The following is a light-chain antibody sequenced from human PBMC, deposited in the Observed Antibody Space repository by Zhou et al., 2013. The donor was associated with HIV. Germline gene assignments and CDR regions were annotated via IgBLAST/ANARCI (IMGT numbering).Light chain of an antibody. V-gene: IGKV3-15*01. CDR1: QSISNK. CDR3: QQYNNWPPWT. Sequence: EIVMTQSPATLSVSPGERATLSCRASQSISNKLAWYQQKPGQAPRLLIYGASTRATGIPARFSGSGSGVEFTLTISSLQSEDFAIYYCQQYNNWPPWTFGQGTKVEIK. J-gene: IGKJ1*01. CDR2: GAS.